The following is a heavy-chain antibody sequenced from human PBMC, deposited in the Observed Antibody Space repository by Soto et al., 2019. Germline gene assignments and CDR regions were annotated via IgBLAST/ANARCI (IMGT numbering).Heavy chain of an antibody. J-gene: IGHJ3*01. Sequence: EVQLVESGGGLVQPGESLRLSCAASGFTFSYYWMHWVRQAPGKGLVWVSRIHSDGSSTTYADSVKGRFTISRDNARKTLYLQMNRLRAEDTAVYYCARGDRRAFALWGQGTVVTVSS. V-gene: IGHV3-74*01. CDR3: ARGDRRAFAL. CDR1: GFTFSYYW. CDR2: IHSDGSST.